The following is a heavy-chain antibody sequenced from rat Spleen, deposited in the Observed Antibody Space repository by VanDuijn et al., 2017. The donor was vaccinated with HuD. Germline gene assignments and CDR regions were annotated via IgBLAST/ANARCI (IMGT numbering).Heavy chain of an antibody. J-gene: IGHJ3*01. V-gene: IGHV5-29*01. D-gene: IGHD1-11*01. CDR2: IPYDGSTP. CDR1: GFTFSNYG. CDR3: ARPTEGIAWFVY. Sequence: EVQLVESGGGLVQPGRSLKLSCAASGFTFSNYGMAWVRQAPTKGLEWVATIPYDGSTPYCRDSVKGRFTVSRDNAKSILFLEMDSLRSEDTATYYCARPTEGIAWFVYWGQGTLVTVSS.